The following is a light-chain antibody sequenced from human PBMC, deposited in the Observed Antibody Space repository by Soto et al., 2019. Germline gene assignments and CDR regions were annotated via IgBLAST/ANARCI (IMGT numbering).Light chain of an antibody. CDR3: QHSSSPLFT. V-gene: IGKV1-39*01. CDR2: AAS. Sequence: DIQLTQSPSSLSASVGDRVTITCRASQSIDFHLNWYQQKPGEAPKLLIYAASSFESGVPSRFRGAGSGTHFTLTINSLQPDDFAPYYCQHSSSPLFTFGPGTKLDF. J-gene: IGKJ3*01. CDR1: QSIDFH.